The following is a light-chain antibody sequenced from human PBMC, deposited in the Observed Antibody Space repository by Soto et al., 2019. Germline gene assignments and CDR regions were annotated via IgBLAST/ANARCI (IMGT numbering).Light chain of an antibody. CDR1: QSVSRSF. Sequence: ENVLTQSPGTLYLSPGERATLSCRASQSVSRSFLAWLQQQPGQAPRLIIYGASSRGSGITDRFSGSGSGTDFTLTISRLEPEDFAVYYCQQYGSSPYTFGQGTKLEIK. CDR2: GAS. CDR3: QQYGSSPYT. J-gene: IGKJ2*01. V-gene: IGKV3-20*01.